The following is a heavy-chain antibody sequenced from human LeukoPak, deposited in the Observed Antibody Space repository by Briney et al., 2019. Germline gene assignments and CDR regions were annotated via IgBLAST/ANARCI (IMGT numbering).Heavy chain of an antibody. Sequence: GWSMRLSCAASGFIISSYAMSWVRKAPGKGLGRVTINTGSCGSTYYADFLKRGFTISRDNSKNTLYLQMNSLSAENTALYYFATAPTYDFWCGNYRVDFWGPGTLVTVSS. D-gene: IGHD3-3*01. CDR1: GFIISSYA. CDR2: NTGSCGST. J-gene: IGHJ4*02. V-gene: IGHV3-23*01. CDR3: ATAPTYDFWCGNYRVDF.